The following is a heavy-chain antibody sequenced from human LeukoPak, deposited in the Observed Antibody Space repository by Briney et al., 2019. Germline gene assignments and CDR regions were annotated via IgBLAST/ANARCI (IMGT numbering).Heavy chain of an antibody. CDR1: GGSFSGYY. J-gene: IGHJ5*02. CDR3: ARAQSDP. CDR2: INHSGST. V-gene: IGHV4-34*01. Sequence: SETLSLTCAVYGGSFSGYYWSWIRQPPGKGLEWIGEINHSGSTNYNPSLKSRVTISVDTSKNQFSLKLSSVTAADTAVYYCARAQSDPWGQGTLVTVSS.